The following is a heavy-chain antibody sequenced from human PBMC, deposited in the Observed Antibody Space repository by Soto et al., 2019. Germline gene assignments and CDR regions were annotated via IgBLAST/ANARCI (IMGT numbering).Heavy chain of an antibody. Sequence: GGSLRLSCAASGFTFSSYAMSWVRQAPGKGLEWVSAISGSGGSTYYADSVKGRFTISRDNSKNTLYLQMNSLRAEDTAVYYCAKDPPRYCSSTSCFGVYWGQGTLVTVSS. CDR3: AKDPPRYCSSTSCFGVY. CDR1: GFTFSSYA. D-gene: IGHD2-2*01. V-gene: IGHV3-23*01. J-gene: IGHJ4*02. CDR2: ISGSGGST.